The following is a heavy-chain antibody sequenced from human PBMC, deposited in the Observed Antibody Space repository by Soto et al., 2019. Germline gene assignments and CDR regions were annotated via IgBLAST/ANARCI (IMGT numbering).Heavy chain of an antibody. V-gene: IGHV1-2*02. CDR1: GGTFSSYA. CDR3: AREMGAAIVRMVYAIAPFDY. J-gene: IGHJ4*02. CDR2: INPNSGGT. Sequence: GASVKVSCKASGGTFSSYAISWVRQAPGQGLEWMGWINPNSGGTNYAQKFQGRVTLTRDTSISTAYMELSRLRSDDTAVYYCAREMGAAIVRMVYAIAPFDYWGQGTLVTVSS. D-gene: IGHD2-8*01.